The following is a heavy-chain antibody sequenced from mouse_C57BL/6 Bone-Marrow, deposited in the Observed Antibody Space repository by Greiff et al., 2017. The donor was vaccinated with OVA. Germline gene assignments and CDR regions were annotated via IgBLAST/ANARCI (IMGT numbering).Heavy chain of an antibody. V-gene: IGHV1-75*01. D-gene: IGHD2-9*01. Sequence: VKLQESGPELVKPGASVKISCKASGYTFTDYYINWVKQRPGQGLEWIGWIFPGSGSTYYNEKFKGKATLTVDKSSSTAYMLLSSLTSDDSAVYFCARPTMVTTYFDYWGQGTTLTVSS. J-gene: IGHJ2*01. CDR3: ARPTMVTTYFDY. CDR1: GYTFTDYY. CDR2: IFPGSGST.